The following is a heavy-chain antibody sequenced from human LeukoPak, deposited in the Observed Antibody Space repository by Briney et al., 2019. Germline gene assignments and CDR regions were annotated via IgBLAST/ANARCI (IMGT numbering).Heavy chain of an antibody. V-gene: IGHV3-21*04. D-gene: IGHD3-10*01. CDR3: VKDRVDGSGSQFDS. CDR1: GFTFSSYS. CDR2: ISSSSNYI. Sequence: GGSLRLSCAASGFTFSSYSMNWVRQAPGKGLEWVSSISSSSNYIYYADSVKGRFTISRDNAMDTLYLQMNSLRADDTAVCYCVKDRVDGSGSQFDSWGQGSLVIVSS. J-gene: IGHJ4*02.